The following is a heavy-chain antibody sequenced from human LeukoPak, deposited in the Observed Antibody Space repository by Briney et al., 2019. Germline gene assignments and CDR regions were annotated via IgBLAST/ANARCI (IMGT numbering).Heavy chain of an antibody. D-gene: IGHD3-22*01. Sequence: KASETLSLTCTVSGGSISSYYWSWIRQHPGKGLEWIGYIYYSGSTYYNPSLKSRVTISVDTSKNQFSLKLSSVTAADTAVYYCARRDSSGYSGYFDYWGQGTLVTVSS. CDR1: GGSISSYY. CDR3: ARRDSSGYSGYFDY. J-gene: IGHJ4*02. CDR2: IYYSGST. V-gene: IGHV4-59*06.